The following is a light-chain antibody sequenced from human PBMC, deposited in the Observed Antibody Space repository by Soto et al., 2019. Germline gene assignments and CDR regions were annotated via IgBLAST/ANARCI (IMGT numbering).Light chain of an antibody. V-gene: IGKV3-11*01. CDR1: QSVSTY. Sequence: EIVLTQSPATLSLSPGERAILSCRASQSVSTYLAWYQQKPGQAPRLLIFDASNRATGIPARFSGSGSGTDFALTISSLEPEDFAAYYCQQPADWPATFGPGTKVDIK. CDR2: DAS. CDR3: QQPADWPAT. J-gene: IGKJ3*01.